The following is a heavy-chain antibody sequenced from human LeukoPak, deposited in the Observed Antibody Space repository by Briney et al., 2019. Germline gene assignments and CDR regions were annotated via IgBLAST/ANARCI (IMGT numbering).Heavy chain of an antibody. V-gene: IGHV3-7*01. CDR1: GFTFSSYW. Sequence: GGSLRLSCAASGFTFSSYWMSWVRQAPGKGLEWVANIKQDGSEEHHVDSVKGRFTSSRDNAQNSLYLPMNSLRAEDTAVYYCARGVWFTDYWGQGTLVTVSS. CDR2: IKQDGSEE. CDR3: ARGVWFTDY. D-gene: IGHD3-10*01. J-gene: IGHJ4*02.